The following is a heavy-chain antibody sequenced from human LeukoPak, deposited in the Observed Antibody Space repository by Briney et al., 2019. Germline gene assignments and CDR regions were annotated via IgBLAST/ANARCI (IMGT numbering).Heavy chain of an antibody. Sequence: GGSLRLSCAASGFTFSSYWMSWVRQAPGKGLEWVANIKEDGSESYYVDSVKGRFTFSRDNAKNSLYLQINSLRAEDTAVYYCARILWFGEGPMDVWGQGTLVTISS. D-gene: IGHD3-10*01. CDR3: ARILWFGEGPMDV. CDR2: IKEDGSES. V-gene: IGHV3-7*01. J-gene: IGHJ4*02. CDR1: GFTFSSYW.